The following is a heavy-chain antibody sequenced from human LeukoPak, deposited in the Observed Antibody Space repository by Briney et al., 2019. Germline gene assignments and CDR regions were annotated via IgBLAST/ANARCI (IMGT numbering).Heavy chain of an antibody. D-gene: IGHD5-12*01. V-gene: IGHV3-43*02. CDR3: AKEVANIQYYYYGMDV. Sequence: GGSLRLSCAASGFTFSSYAMHWVRQAPGKGLEWVSLISGNSDSTYYADSVKGRFTISRDNSKNSLYLQMNSLKTEDTALYYCAKEVANIQYYYYGMDVWGQGTTVTVSS. J-gene: IGHJ6*02. CDR2: ISGNSDST. CDR1: GFTFSSYA.